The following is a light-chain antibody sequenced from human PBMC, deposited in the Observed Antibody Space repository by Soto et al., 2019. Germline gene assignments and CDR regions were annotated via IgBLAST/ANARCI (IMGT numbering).Light chain of an antibody. CDR2: EVS. CDR3: SSYTSISTRV. V-gene: IGLV2-14*01. CDR1: SSDVGSYNY. J-gene: IGLJ3*02. Sequence: QSALTQPASVSGSPGQSITISCTGTSSDVGSYNYVSWYQQHPGKAPKLMIYEVSNRPSGVSNRFSGSKSGNTASLTISGLQAEDEANYYCSSYTSISTRVFGGVTKVTVL.